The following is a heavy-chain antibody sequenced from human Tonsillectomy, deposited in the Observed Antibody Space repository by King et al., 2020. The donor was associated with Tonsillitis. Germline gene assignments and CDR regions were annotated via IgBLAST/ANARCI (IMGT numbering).Heavy chain of an antibody. CDR2: IYYSGTT. CDR3: ARAPPGHFDWLCRGDCSYFDF. V-gene: IGHV4-59*01. D-gene: IGHD2-21*02. J-gene: IGHJ4*02. CDR1: GGSISSYY. Sequence: QLQESGPGLVKPSETLSLTCTVSGGSISSYYWSWIRQPPGKGLEWIGYIYYSGTTKYNPSLQSRVTISVDTSKNQFSLKLTSVTAADTAVYYCARAPPGHFDWLCRGDCSYFDFWGQGTLVTVSS.